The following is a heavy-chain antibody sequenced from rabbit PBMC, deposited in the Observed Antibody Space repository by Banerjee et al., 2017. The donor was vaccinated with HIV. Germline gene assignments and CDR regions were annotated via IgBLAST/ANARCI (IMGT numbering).Heavy chain of an antibody. J-gene: IGHJ4*01. V-gene: IGHV1S45*01. D-gene: IGHD4-1*01. CDR2: IGDGSSGST. Sequence: QEQLEESGGDLVKPEGSLTLTCTASGFSFSSNAMCWVRQAPGKGLEWIACIGDGSSGSTYYASWATGRFTISKTSSTTVTLQMTSLTAADTATYFCARDRGYSSGGFRLWGPGTLVTVS. CDR3: ARDRGYSSGGFRL. CDR1: GFSFSSNA.